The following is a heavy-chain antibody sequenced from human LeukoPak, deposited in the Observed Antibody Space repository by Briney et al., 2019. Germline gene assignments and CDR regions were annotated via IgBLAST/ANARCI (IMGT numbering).Heavy chain of an antibody. D-gene: IGHD1/OR15-1a*01. J-gene: IGHJ6*03. V-gene: IGHV4-39*07. CDR2: SYFTGST. CDR1: GGSISSSSYY. CDR3: ARGRSRTYYYYYYYMDV. Sequence: PSETLSLTCTVSGGSISSSSYYWGWIRQPPGKGLEWIGSSYFTGSTYYNPSLKSRVTISVDTSKNQFSLKLSSVTAADTAVYYCARGRSRTYYYYYYYMDVWGKGTTVTVSS.